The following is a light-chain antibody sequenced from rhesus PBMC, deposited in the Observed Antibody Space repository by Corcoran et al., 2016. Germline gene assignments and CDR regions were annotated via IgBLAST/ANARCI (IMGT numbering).Light chain of an antibody. V-gene: IGKV1-22*01. J-gene: IGKJ4*01. CDR1: QGISSW. Sequence: DIQMTQSPSSLSASVGDTVTITCRASQGISSWLAWYQQKPGKAPKLLIYKASSLQSGVPSRFSGSGSGSDFTLTVSSLQSEDFATYYCQQYSSRPLTFGGGTKVELK. CDR3: QQYSSRPLT. CDR2: KAS.